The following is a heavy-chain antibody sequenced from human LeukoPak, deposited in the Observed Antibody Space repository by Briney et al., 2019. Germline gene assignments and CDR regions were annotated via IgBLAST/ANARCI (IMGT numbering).Heavy chain of an antibody. CDR1: GFTFSSYE. V-gene: IGHV3-48*03. Sequence: GGSPRLSCAASGFTFSSYEMNWVRQAPGKGLEWVSYISSSGSTIYYADSVKGRFTISRDNAKNSLYLQMNSLRAEDTAVYYCARARSSGWFENYYGMDVWGKGTTVTVSS. CDR3: ARARSSGWFENYYGMDV. CDR2: ISSSGSTI. J-gene: IGHJ6*04. D-gene: IGHD6-19*01.